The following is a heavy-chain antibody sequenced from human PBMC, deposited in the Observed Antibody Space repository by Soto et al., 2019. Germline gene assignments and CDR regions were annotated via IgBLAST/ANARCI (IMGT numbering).Heavy chain of an antibody. V-gene: IGHV1-69*01. Sequence: QVQLVQSGAEVKKPGSSVKVSCKASGGTFSSYAISWVRQSPGQGLEWMGGIIPIFGTANYAQKCQGRVTITADESTSRAYMELSSVRSEYTAVYYCARASSSPYGMDVWGQGTTVTASS. J-gene: IGHJ6*02. CDR1: GGTFSSYA. CDR3: ARASSSPYGMDV. CDR2: IIPIFGTA. D-gene: IGHD6-6*01.